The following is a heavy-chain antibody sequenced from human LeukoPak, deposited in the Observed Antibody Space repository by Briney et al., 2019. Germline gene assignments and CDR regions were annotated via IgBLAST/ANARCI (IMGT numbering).Heavy chain of an antibody. V-gene: IGHV4-59*01. D-gene: IGHD3-10*01. CDR1: GGSISSYY. J-gene: IGHJ4*02. Sequence: SETLSLTCTVSGGSISSYYWSWIRQPPGKGLEWIGYIYYSGSTNYNPSLKSRVTISVDTSKNQFSLKLSSVTAADTAVYYCASLYGSGSYYKSGLLDYWGQGTLVTVSS. CDR3: ASLYGSGSYYKSGLLDY. CDR2: IYYSGST.